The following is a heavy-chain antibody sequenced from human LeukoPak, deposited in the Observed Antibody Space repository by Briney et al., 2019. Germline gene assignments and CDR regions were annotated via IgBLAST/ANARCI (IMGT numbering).Heavy chain of an antibody. Sequence: SETLSLTCTVSGGSISSSSYYWGWIRQPPGKGLEWIGSIYYSGSTYYNPSLKSRVTISVDTSKNQFSLKLSSVTAADTAVYYCARDGGMLGALLGGNYAFDIWGQGTMVTVSS. V-gene: IGHV4-39*07. J-gene: IGHJ3*02. D-gene: IGHD1-26*01. CDR1: GGSISSSSYY. CDR3: ARDGGMLGALLGGNYAFDI. CDR2: IYYSGST.